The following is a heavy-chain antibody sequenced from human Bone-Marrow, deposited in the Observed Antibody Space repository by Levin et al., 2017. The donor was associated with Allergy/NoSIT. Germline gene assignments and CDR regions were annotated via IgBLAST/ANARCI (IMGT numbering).Heavy chain of an antibody. V-gene: IGHV4-4*07. CDR2: IYTSGST. Sequence: GSLRLSCTVSGGSISSYYWSWIRQPAGKGLEWIGRIYTSGSTNYNPSLKSRVTMSVDTSKNQFSLKLSSVTAADTAVYYWARDPFSGSYYYYGMDVWGQGTTVTVSS. D-gene: IGHD1-26*01. CDR3: ARDPFSGSYYYYGMDV. CDR1: GGSISSYY. J-gene: IGHJ6*02.